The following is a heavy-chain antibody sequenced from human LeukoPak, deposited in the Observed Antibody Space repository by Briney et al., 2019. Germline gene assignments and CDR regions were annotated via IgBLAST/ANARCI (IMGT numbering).Heavy chain of an antibody. D-gene: IGHD6-13*01. V-gene: IGHV4-61*02. CDR3: ARDDVGISAVGSV. CDR2: IYTSEST. CDR1: GGPVRSASYY. Sequence: PSQTLSLTCTVSGGPVRSASYYWSWVRQPAGKGLEWIGRIYTSESTSYNPSLKSRVTMSLDTSRNQFSLKLSSVTAADTAVYYCARDDVGISAVGSVWGQGTLVTVSS. J-gene: IGHJ4*02.